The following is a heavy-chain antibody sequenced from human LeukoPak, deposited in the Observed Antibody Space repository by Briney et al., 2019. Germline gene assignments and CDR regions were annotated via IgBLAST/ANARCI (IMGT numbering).Heavy chain of an antibody. V-gene: IGHV3-23*01. D-gene: IGHD3-22*01. CDR3: AKSFDYDSSGYNY. J-gene: IGHJ4*02. CDR1: GFTFSSYA. CDR2: ISGSGGST. Sequence: GGSLRLSCAASGFTFSSYAMSWVRQAPGKGLEWVSLISGSGGSTYYADSVKGRFTISRDNSKNTLYLQMNSLRAEDTAVYYCAKSFDYDSSGYNYWGQGTLVTVSS.